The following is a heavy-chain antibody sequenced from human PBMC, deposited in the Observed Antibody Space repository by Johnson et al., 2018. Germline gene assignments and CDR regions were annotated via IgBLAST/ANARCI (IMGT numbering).Heavy chain of an antibody. J-gene: IGHJ6*02. CDR1: GFTFDDYA. CDR3: AKDRGGSSGDFFSVRMDV. V-gene: IGHV3-9*01. D-gene: IGHD4-17*01. CDR2: MSWNRGSI. Sequence: VQLVESGGGLVQPGRSLRLSCAASGFTFDDYALHWVRAAPGKGLERVSGMSWNRGSIGYADAVAGRFTISRYNAKNSLYLQMNSLGAEDTVLDYCAKDRGGSSGDFFSVRMDVWGQGTTVTGSS.